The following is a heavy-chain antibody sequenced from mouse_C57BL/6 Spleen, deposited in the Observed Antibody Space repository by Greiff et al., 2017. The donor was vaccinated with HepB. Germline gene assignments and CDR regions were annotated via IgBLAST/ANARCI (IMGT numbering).Heavy chain of an antibody. CDR3: ARESGDGGYDY. D-gene: IGHD1-1*01. Sequence: EVHLVESGPGLVKPSQSLSLTCSVTGYSITSGYYWNWIRQFPGNKLEWMGYISYDGSNNYNPSLKNRISITRDTSKNQFFLKLNSVTTEDTATYYCARESGDGGYDYWGQGTTLTVSS. V-gene: IGHV3-6*01. J-gene: IGHJ2*01. CDR2: ISYDGSN. CDR1: GYSITSGYY.